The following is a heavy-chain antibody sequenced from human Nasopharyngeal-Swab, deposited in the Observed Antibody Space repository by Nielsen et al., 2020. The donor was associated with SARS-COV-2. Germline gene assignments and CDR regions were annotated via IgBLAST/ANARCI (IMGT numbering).Heavy chain of an antibody. CDR1: GSTFEDFA. D-gene: IGHD5-12*01. J-gene: IGHJ4*02. CDR3: ATVYSGYGYYFDY. V-gene: IGHV3-9*01. Sequence: GGSLKLSCEAPGSTFEDFAIHWVRQAPGRGLGWVSGISWNSGSIGYADSVKGRFTISRDNAKNSLYLQMNSLRAEDTALYYCATVYSGYGYYFDYWGQGTLVTVSS. CDR2: ISWNSGSI.